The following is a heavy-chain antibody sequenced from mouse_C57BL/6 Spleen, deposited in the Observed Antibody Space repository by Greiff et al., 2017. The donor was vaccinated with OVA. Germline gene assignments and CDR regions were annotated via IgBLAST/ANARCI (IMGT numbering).Heavy chain of an antibody. J-gene: IGHJ3*01. CDR2: INPNHGGT. Sequence: EVKLVESGPELVKPGASVKIPCKASGYTFTDYNMDWVKQSHGKSLEWIGDINPNHGGTIYNQKFKGKATLTVDKSSSTAYMELRSLTSEDTAVYDCARTAYDYDEDFAYWGQGTLVTVSA. CDR3: ARTAYDYDEDFAY. V-gene: IGHV1-18*01. D-gene: IGHD2-4*01. CDR1: GYTFTDYN.